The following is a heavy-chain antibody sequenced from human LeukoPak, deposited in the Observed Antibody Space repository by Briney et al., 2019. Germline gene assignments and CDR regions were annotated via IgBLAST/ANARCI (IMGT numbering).Heavy chain of an antibody. CDR2: IYTRGST. D-gene: IGHD2-21*01. Sequence: SETLSLTCTVSGGSINNYYWSWIRQPAGKGLEWIGRIYTRGSTNYNPSLKSRVTMSVDTSKNQFSLKLSSVTAADTAVYYCARGRCADICPGGDAFDIWGQGTMVSVSS. CDR1: GGSINNYY. V-gene: IGHV4-4*07. CDR3: ARGRCADICPGGDAFDI. J-gene: IGHJ3*02.